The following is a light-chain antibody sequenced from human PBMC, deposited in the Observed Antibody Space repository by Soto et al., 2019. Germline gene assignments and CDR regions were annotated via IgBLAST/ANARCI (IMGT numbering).Light chain of an antibody. V-gene: IGLV1-44*01. CDR1: ASNVAVNT. J-gene: IGLJ2*01. Sequence: QSVLTQAPSASGTPGQRVTISCSGSASNVAVNTVNWYQQLPGTAPKLLIYLNNQRPSGVPDRFSGSKSGASASLAISGLRSEYEADYYCAAWDDSLNGPIFGGGTKVTVL. CDR2: LNN. CDR3: AAWDDSLNGPI.